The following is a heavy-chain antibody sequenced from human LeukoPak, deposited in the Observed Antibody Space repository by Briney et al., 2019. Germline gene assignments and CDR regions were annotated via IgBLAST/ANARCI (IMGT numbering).Heavy chain of an antibody. Sequence: PSETLSLTCTVSGGSISSSSYYWGWIRQPPGKGLEWIGSIYYSGSTYYNPSLKSRVTISVDTSKNQFSLKLSSVTAADTAVYYCARTSGSRKVDYWGQGTLVTVSS. V-gene: IGHV4-39*01. CDR1: GGSISSSSYY. CDR3: ARTSGSRKVDY. CDR2: IYYSGST. D-gene: IGHD1-26*01. J-gene: IGHJ4*02.